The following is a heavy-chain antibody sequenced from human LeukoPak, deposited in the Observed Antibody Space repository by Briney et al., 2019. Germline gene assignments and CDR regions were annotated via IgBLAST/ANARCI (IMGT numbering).Heavy chain of an antibody. Sequence: GASVKVSCKASGYTFTGYYMHWVRQAPGQGLEWMGWINPNSGGTNYAQTFQGRVTMTRDTSISTAYMELSRLRSDDTAVYYCARGNWEVIGYWGQGTLVTVSS. CDR3: ARGNWEVIGY. CDR1: GYTFTGYY. J-gene: IGHJ4*02. V-gene: IGHV1-2*02. D-gene: IGHD3-16*02. CDR2: INPNSGGT.